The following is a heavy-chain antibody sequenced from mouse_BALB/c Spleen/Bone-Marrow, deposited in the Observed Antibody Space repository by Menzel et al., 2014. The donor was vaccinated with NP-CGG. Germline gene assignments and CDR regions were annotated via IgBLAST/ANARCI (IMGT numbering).Heavy chain of an antibody. J-gene: IGHJ3*01. V-gene: IGHV14-1*02. D-gene: IGHD2-3*01. CDR1: GFNIKDYY. Sequence: EVKVVESGAELVRPGALAKLSCKASGFNIKDYYMHWVKQRPEQGLEWIGWIDPENGNTIYDPKFQGKASITADTSSNTAYLQLSSLTSEDTALYYCAPIYDGYYVAWFAYWGQGTLVTVSA. CDR2: IDPENGNT. CDR3: APIYDGYYVAWFAY.